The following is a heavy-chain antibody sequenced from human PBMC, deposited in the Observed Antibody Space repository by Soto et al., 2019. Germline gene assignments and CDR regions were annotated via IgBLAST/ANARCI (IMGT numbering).Heavy chain of an antibody. CDR2: ISAYNGNT. CDR1: GYTFTSYG. V-gene: IGHV1-18*04. D-gene: IGHD3-22*01. CDR3: ASSADYDSSGPLNY. Sequence: QVQLVQSGAEVKKPGASVRVSCKASGYTFTSYGISWVRQAPGQGLEWMGWISAYNGNTNYAQKLQGRVTMTTDTSTSTAYMELRSLRSDDTAVYYCASSADYDSSGPLNYWGQGTLVTVSS. J-gene: IGHJ4*02.